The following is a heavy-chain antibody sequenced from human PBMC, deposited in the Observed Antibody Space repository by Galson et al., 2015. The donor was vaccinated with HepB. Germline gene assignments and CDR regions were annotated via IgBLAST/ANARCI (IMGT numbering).Heavy chain of an antibody. V-gene: IGHV3-15*01. CDR3: TSHSRGYLDY. Sequence: SLRLSCAASGFTFSNAWMSWVRQAPGKGLEWVGRIKSKTDGGTTDYDAPVKGRFTISRDDSKNTLYLQMNSLKTEDTAVYYCTSHSRGYLDYWGQGTLVTVSS. CDR2: IKSKTDGGTT. D-gene: IGHD3-10*01. J-gene: IGHJ4*02. CDR1: GFTFSNAW.